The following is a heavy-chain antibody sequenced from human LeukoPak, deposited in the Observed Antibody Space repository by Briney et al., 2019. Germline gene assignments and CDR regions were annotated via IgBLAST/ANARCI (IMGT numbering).Heavy chain of an antibody. CDR3: ARTLSSSRSGFDY. J-gene: IGHJ4*02. Sequence: RESGPALVKPTQTLTLTCTFSGFSHSTSGICMSWIRQPPGKDLEWLARIDWDDAKYYSTSLKTRLTTSKDTAKNQVVLTMTNMDPVDTATYYCARTLSSSRSGFDYWGQGTLVTVSS. V-gene: IGHV2-70*11. D-gene: IGHD2-2*01. CDR2: IDWDDAK. CDR1: GFSHSTSGIC.